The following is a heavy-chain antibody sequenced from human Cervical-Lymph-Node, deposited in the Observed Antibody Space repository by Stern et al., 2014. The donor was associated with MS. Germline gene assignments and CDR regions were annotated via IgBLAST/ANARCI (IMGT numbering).Heavy chain of an antibody. CDR3: AREVGSQAMDV. Sequence: VQLVESGAEVKKPGSSVRVSCKASGDTFTDYAISWVRPAPGQGPEWRGGITPGFNSADYAQKFQGRLTIAADKSRSTAYMEWSSLTSEDTAVYYCAREVGSQAMDVWGQGTTVTVSS. CDR1: GDTFTDYA. V-gene: IGHV1-69*06. CDR2: ITPGFNSA. J-gene: IGHJ6*01. D-gene: IGHD5-12*01.